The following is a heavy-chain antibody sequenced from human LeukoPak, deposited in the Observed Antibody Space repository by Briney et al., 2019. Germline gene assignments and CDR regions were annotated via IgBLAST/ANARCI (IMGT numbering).Heavy chain of an antibody. Sequence: GGSLRLSCAASGFTFDDYAMHWVRQAPGKGLEWVSGISWNSGSIGYADSVKGRFTISRDNAKNSLYLQMNSLRAEDTAVYYCARDPPTRHYYDFWSGYPAPFDYWGQGTLVTVSS. V-gene: IGHV3-9*01. CDR1: GFTFDDYA. CDR3: ARDPPTRHYYDFWSGYPAPFDY. D-gene: IGHD3-3*01. J-gene: IGHJ4*02. CDR2: ISWNSGSI.